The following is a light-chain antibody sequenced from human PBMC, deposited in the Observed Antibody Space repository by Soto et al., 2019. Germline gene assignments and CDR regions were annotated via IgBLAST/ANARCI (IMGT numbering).Light chain of an antibody. CDR3: QQCYSTPLT. J-gene: IGKJ4*01. Sequence: DIQMTQSPSSLSASVGDRVTITCRASQTIGSYLNWYQHKPGKAPKHLIYAASSLQSGVPSRFSGSGSGTDFTLTISDLQPDDFATYYCQQCYSTPLTFGGGTQVEI. V-gene: IGKV1-39*01. CDR1: QTIGSY. CDR2: AAS.